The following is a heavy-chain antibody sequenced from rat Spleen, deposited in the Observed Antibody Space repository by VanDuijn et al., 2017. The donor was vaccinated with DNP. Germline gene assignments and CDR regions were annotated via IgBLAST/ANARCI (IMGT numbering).Heavy chain of an antibody. J-gene: IGHJ2*01. V-gene: IGHV5-20*01. Sequence: EVQLVESGGDLVQPGRSLKLSCVVSGFTFSDHYMVWVRQAPTKGLEWVAAISYDGDRGYYRDSVKGRFTVSRDNAKSSLYLQMDSLRPEDTATYYCTTGGSSDYWGQGVMVTVSS. CDR2: ISYDGDRG. CDR1: GFTFSDHY. CDR3: TTGGSSDY. D-gene: IGHD1-2*01.